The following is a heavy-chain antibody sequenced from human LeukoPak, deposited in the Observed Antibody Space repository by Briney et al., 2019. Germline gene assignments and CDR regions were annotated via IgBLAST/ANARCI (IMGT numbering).Heavy chain of an antibody. CDR2: ITPIFGTA. CDR3: ARDLGPGYNWFDP. CDR1: GGTFSSYA. D-gene: IGHD1-14*01. Sequence: GASVKVSCKASGGTFSSYAISWVRQAPGQGLEWMGGITPIFGTANYAQKFQGRVTITADESTSTAYMELSSLRSEDTAVYYCARDLGPGYNWFDPWGQGTLVTVSP. J-gene: IGHJ5*02. V-gene: IGHV1-69*13.